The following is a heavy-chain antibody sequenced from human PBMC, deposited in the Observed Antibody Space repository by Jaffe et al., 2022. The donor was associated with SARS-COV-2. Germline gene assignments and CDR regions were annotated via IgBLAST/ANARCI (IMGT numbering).Heavy chain of an antibody. J-gene: IGHJ3*02. V-gene: IGHV3-9*01. CDR2: ISWHSGGI. CDR3: AKDRSGGYYDILPGFLAPDALDI. D-gene: IGHD3-9*01. Sequence: EVQLVGSGGGLVQPGRSLRLSCAASGFTFDNYAMHWVRQAPGKGLEWVAGISWHSGGIGYADSVKGRFTISRDNAKNALYLQMNSLRAEDTALYYCAKDRSGGYYDILPGFLAPDALDIWAQGTMVTVSS. CDR1: GFTFDNYA.